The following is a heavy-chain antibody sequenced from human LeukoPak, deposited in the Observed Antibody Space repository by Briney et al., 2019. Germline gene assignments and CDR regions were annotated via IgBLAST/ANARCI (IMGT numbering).Heavy chain of an antibody. CDR2: IYYSGST. CDR3: ASTDCSSTSCHRSIDY. V-gene: IGHV4-31*03. J-gene: IGHJ4*02. CDR1: GGSISSGGYY. Sequence: SQTLSLTCTVSGGSISSGGYYWSWIRQHPGKGLEWIGYIYYSGSTYYNPSLKSRVTISVDTSKNQFSLKLSSVTAADTAVYYCASTDCSSTSCHRSIDYWGQGTLVTVSS. D-gene: IGHD2-2*01.